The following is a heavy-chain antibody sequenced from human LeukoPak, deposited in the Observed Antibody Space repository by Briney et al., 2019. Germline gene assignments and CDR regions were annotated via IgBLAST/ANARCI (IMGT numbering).Heavy chain of an antibody. D-gene: IGHD5-12*01. J-gene: IGHJ6*03. CDR3: ASYAYYYYYMDV. Sequence: GGSLRLSCEASGFTFSSYAMSWVRQAPGQGLEWVSAISGSGGSTYYADSVKGRFTISRDNSKNTLYLQMNSLIAEDTAVYYCASYAYYYYYMDVWGKGTTVTVSS. CDR1: GFTFSSYA. V-gene: IGHV3-23*01. CDR2: ISGSGGST.